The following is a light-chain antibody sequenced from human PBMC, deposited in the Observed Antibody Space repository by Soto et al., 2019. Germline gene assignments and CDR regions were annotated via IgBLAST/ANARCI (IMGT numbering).Light chain of an antibody. Sequence: IPLTPSPSPLSASVGDRVTITCRASQGISSYLAWYQQKPGKAPKLLIYAASTLRSGVPSRFSGSGSGTDFTLTISSLQPEDFATYYCQQLDSYPITFGQGTRLEIK. J-gene: IGKJ5*01. CDR1: QGISSY. CDR3: QQLDSYPIT. V-gene: IGKV1-9*01. CDR2: AAS.